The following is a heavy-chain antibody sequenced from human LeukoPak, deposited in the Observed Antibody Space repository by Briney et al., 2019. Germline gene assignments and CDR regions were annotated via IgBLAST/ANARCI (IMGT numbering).Heavy chain of an antibody. Sequence: PSQTLSLTCTVSGGSVSSGDYYWSWIRQPLGKGLEWIGYIYYSGSTYYNPSLKSRVTISVDTSKNQFSLKLSSVTAADTAVYYCASMTTVTTFDYWGQGTLVTVSS. J-gene: IGHJ4*02. CDR1: GGSVSSGDYY. CDR2: IYYSGST. V-gene: IGHV4-30-4*01. D-gene: IGHD4-17*01. CDR3: ASMTTVTTFDY.